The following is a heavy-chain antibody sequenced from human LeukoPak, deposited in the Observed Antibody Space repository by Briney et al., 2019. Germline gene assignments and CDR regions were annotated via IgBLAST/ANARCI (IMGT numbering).Heavy chain of an antibody. Sequence: SETLSLTCTVSGDSINSLDLWSWVRQPPGKGLEWIGEMYLSGTTHSNPSVKSRVTISIDKSKNQFFLNLSSVTAADTAVYYCARVGGAVAGRRALNYNWFDPWGQGTLVTVSS. CDR2: MYLSGTT. V-gene: IGHV4-4*02. CDR1: GDSINSLDL. CDR3: ARVGGAVAGRRALNYNWFDP. D-gene: IGHD6-19*01. J-gene: IGHJ5*02.